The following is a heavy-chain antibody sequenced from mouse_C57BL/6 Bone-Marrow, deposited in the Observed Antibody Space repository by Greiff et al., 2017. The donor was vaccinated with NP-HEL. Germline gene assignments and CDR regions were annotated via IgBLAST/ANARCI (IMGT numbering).Heavy chain of an antibody. V-gene: IGHV1-81*01. Sequence: VQLQQSGAELARPGASVKLSCKASGYTFTSYGISWVKQRTGQGLEWIGEIYPRSGNTYYTEKFKGKATLTADKSSSTAYMELRSLTSEDSAVYFCAFPYYYGKGGYWGQGTTLTVSS. CDR1: GYTFTSYG. D-gene: IGHD1-1*01. J-gene: IGHJ2*01. CDR3: AFPYYYGKGGY. CDR2: IYPRSGNT.